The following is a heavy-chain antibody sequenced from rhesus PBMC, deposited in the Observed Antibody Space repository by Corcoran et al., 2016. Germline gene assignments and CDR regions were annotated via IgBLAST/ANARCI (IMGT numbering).Heavy chain of an antibody. CDR2: YRRQTKHNET. J-gene: IGHJ4*01. CDR1: GFTFSISA. Sequence: EVQLVESGGGLVQPGGSLRLSCAASGFTFSISAMHWVCQASGKGLEWVGRYRRQTKHNETGYAWLVECKFTNPKKYLKNTGYMQMNSLKTEDTAVYYCARDVEYYNIWTGYSFFDYWGQGVLVTVSS. D-gene: IGHD3-3*01. CDR3: ARDVEYYNIWTGYSFFDY. V-gene: IGHV3-118*01.